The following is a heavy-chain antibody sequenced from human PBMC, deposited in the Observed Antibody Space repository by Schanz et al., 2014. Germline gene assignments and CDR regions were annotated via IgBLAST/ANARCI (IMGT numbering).Heavy chain of an antibody. CDR2: IIPVLNIA. CDR3: AGAFDSSGYYFDY. V-gene: IGHV1-69*09. J-gene: IGHJ4*02. Sequence: QVQLIQSGAEVKKPGSSVKVSCKLSGGTFSSYTISWMRQAPGQGLEWMGKIIPVLNIATYAQRFQGRVTVTSDTSTSTVYMELSGLRSEDTAVYYCAGAFDSSGYYFDYWGQGTLVTVSS. D-gene: IGHD3-22*01. CDR1: GGTFSSYT.